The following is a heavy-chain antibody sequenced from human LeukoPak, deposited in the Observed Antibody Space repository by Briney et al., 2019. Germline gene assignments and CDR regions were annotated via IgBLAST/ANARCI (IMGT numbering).Heavy chain of an antibody. J-gene: IGHJ6*02. Sequence: ASVKVSCKASGGTFSSYAISWVRQAPGQGLERMGGIIPIFGTANYAQKFQGRVTITADESTSTAYMELSSLRSEDTAVYYCARDCKFEITDFWSGLGAPYGMDVWGQGTTVTVSS. CDR3: ARDCKFEITDFWSGLGAPYGMDV. CDR1: GGTFSSYA. CDR2: IIPIFGTA. V-gene: IGHV1-69*01. D-gene: IGHD3-3*01.